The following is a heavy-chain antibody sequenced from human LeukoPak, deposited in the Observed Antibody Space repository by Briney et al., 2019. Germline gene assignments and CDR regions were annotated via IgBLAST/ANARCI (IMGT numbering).Heavy chain of an antibody. CDR1: AYTYTSSD. D-gene: IGHD6-13*01. J-gene: IGHJ4*02. CDR3: ARGGPSLASAGIYDF. V-gene: IGHV1-8*01. Sequence: ASVKVSCKASAYTYTSSDITYERQDYSQRPEWRERINLNTDKPGYARNFQGRVTMTKNISISIAYMEVISLTYEDTAIYYCARGGPSLASAGIYDFWGQGSLIAVAS. CDR2: INLNTDKP.